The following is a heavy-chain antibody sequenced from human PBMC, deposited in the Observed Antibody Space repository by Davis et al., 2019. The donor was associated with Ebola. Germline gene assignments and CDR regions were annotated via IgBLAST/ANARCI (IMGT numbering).Heavy chain of an antibody. V-gene: IGHV3-9*01. CDR1: GFTFDDYA. J-gene: IGHJ4*02. CDR2: ISWNSGSI. CDR3: ARDLLIVGARYFDY. Sequence: PGGSLRLSCAASGFTFDDYAMHWVRQAPGKGLEWVSGISWNSGSIGYADSVKGRFTISRDNAKNSLYLQMNSLRDEDTAVYYCARDLLIVGARYFDYWGQGTLVTVSS. D-gene: IGHD1-26*01.